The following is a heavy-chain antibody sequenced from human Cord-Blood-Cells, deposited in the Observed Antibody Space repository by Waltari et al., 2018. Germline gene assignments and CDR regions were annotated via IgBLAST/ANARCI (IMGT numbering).Heavy chain of an antibody. V-gene: IGHV4-34*01. Sequence: QVQLQQWGAGLLRPSATLSLTCSVDGGSFSGSYWSWIRQPPGKGLEWIGEINHSGSTNYNPSLKSRVTISVDTSKNQFSLKLSSVTAADTAVYYCARAGAARLFDYWGQGTLVTVSS. D-gene: IGHD6-6*01. CDR2: INHSGST. CDR1: GGSFSGSY. CDR3: ARAGAARLFDY. J-gene: IGHJ4*02.